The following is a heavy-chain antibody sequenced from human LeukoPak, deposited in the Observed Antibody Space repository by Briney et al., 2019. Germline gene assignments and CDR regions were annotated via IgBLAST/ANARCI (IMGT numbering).Heavy chain of an antibody. J-gene: IGHJ3*02. Sequence: GEALKISCKGAGYSFTSYWIGWVRQMPGKGREWMRVIYPDDSDTKYSPSFQGQVTISADKSISTAYLQWSSLNASGTAMYYCASTTYYYYSSGYWGAFDIWCQGTMVTVSS. CDR3: ASTTYYYYSSGYWGAFDI. CDR1: GYSFTSYW. D-gene: IGHD3-22*01. CDR2: IYPDDSDT. V-gene: IGHV5-51*01.